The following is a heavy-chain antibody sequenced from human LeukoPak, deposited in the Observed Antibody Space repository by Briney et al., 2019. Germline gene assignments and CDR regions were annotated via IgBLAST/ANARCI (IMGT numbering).Heavy chain of an antibody. D-gene: IGHD6-19*01. CDR2: ISTYNGDT. J-gene: IGHJ4*02. V-gene: IGHV1-18*01. CDR3: AGDRVAGTVDY. CDR1: GYTFRSYG. Sequence: ASVKVSFKASGYTFRSYGISWVRQAPGQGLEWMGWISTYNGDTNYAQNVQGRVTMTTDTSTSTAYMELRSLRSDDTAVYYCAGDRVAGTVDYWGQGTLVTVSS.